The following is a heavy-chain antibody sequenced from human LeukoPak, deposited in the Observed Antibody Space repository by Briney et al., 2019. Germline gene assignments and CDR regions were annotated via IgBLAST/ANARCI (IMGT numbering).Heavy chain of an antibody. J-gene: IGHJ5*02. D-gene: IGHD3-3*01. CDR2: ISSSSSTI. CDR1: GFTFSSYS. V-gene: IGHV3-48*04. CDR3: ARDQPPYYDFRSGVNWFDP. Sequence: GGSLRLSCAASGFTFSSYSMNWVRQAPGKGLEWVSYISSSSSTIYYADSVKGRFTISRDNAKNSLYLQMNSLRAEDTAVYYCARDQPPYYDFRSGVNWFDPWGQGTLVTVSS.